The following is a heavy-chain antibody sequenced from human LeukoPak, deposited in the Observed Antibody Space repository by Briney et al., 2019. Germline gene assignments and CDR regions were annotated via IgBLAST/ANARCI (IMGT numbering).Heavy chain of an antibody. V-gene: IGHV3-74*01. Sequence: GRSLRLSCAASGFTFSTSWMDWVRQAPGKGLVWVSRIKSDGSTTTYADSVKGRFTISRDNAKNTLFLQMNSLRAEDTAVYYCASGSFCTNGVCYKGFDYWGKGTLVSVSS. CDR1: GFTFSTSW. CDR2: IKSDGSTT. J-gene: IGHJ4*02. CDR3: ASGSFCTNGVCYKGFDY. D-gene: IGHD2-8*01.